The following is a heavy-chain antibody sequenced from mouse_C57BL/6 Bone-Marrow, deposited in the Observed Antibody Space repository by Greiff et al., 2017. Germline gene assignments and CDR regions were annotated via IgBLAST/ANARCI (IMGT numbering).Heavy chain of an antibody. D-gene: IGHD1-1*01. V-gene: IGHV1-82*01. CDR2: IYPGDGDT. J-gene: IGHJ1*03. Sequence: VKLQESGPELVKPGASVKISCKASGYAFSSSWMNWVKQRPGKGLEWIGRIYPGDGDTNYNGKFKGKATLTSDKSSSTAYMQLSSLTSEDSAVYFCANLHYYGSSWYFDVWGTGTTVTVSS. CDR1: GYAFSSSW. CDR3: ANLHYYGSSWYFDV.